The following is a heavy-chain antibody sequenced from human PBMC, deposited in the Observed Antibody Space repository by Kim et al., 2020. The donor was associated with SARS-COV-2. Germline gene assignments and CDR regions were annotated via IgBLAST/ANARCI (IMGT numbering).Heavy chain of an antibody. D-gene: IGHD5-12*01. V-gene: IGHV3-74*01. CDR3: AREVATSGAYYFDD. Sequence: AGSVKVPFTISRDNAKYTLYLQINSLRAEDTAVYYCAREVATSGAYYFDDWGQGTLVTVSS. J-gene: IGHJ4*02.